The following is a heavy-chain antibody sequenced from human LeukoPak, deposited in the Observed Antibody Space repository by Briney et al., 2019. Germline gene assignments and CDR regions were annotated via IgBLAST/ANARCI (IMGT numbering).Heavy chain of an antibody. CDR1: GFTFSSYG. Sequence: GGSLRLSGAASGFTFSSYGMHWVRQAPGKGLEWVAVIWYDGSNKYYADSVKGRFTISRDNSKNTLYLQMNSLRAEDTAVYYCARIGSSGWMSWSAFDIWGQGTMVTVSS. J-gene: IGHJ3*02. D-gene: IGHD6-19*01. CDR2: IWYDGSNK. CDR3: ARIGSSGWMSWSAFDI. V-gene: IGHV3-33*01.